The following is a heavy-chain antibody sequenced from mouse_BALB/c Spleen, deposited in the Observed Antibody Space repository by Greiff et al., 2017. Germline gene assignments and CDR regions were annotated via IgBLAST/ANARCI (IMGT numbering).Heavy chain of an antibody. Sequence: VQLQQSGAELVRPGASVTLSCKASGYTFTDYEMHWVKQTPVHGLEWIGAIDPETGGTAYNQKFKGKATLTADKSSSTAYMRLRSLTSEVSAVYCCARSSTEGWFAYWGQGTLVTVSA. CDR1: GYTFTDYE. CDR2: IDPETGGT. D-gene: IGHD6-1*01. CDR3: ARSSTEGWFAY. J-gene: IGHJ3*01. V-gene: IGHV1-15*01.